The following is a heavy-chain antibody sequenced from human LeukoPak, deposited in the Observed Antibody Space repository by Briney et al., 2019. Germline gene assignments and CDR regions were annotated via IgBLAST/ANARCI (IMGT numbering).Heavy chain of an antibody. CDR1: GFTFDDYG. CDR3: ARGPDPGDFGVVYYYYYYMDV. CDR2: INWNGGST. Sequence: PGGSLRLSCAASGFTFDDYGMSWVRQAPGKGLEWGSGINWNGGSTGYSDSVKGRFTISIDNAKNSLYLQMKSLRAEDTALYYCARGPDPGDFGVVYYYYYYMDVWGKGTTVTVSS. D-gene: IGHD3-3*01. J-gene: IGHJ6*03. V-gene: IGHV3-20*04.